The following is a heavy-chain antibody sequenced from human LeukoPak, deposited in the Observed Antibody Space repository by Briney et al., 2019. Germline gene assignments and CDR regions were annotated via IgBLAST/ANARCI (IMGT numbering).Heavy chain of an antibody. CDR3: ARTEGSGFSPL. Sequence: SETLSLTCTVSGGSISGYYWSWIRQPPGKGLEWIAYIYYTGITNYNPSLKTGAPISVDTPKNQFSLRLTSMTPGDTPVYSWARTEGSGFSPLWGQETMVTVSS. V-gene: IGHV4-59*01. CDR2: IYYTGIT. J-gene: IGHJ3*01. CDR1: GGSISGYY. D-gene: IGHD3-10*01.